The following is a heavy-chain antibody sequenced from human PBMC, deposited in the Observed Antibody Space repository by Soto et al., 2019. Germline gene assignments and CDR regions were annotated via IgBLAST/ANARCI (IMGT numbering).Heavy chain of an antibody. CDR2: IYYSGST. J-gene: IGHJ6*02. Sequence: PSETLSLTCTVSGGSISSSSYYWGWIRQPPGKGLEWSGSIYYSGSTYYNPSLKSRVTISVDTSKNQFSLKMSSVTAADTAVYYCARHNGDYYYGMDVWGQGTTVTVSS. CDR1: GGSISSSSYY. V-gene: IGHV4-39*01. D-gene: IGHD4-17*01. CDR3: ARHNGDYYYGMDV.